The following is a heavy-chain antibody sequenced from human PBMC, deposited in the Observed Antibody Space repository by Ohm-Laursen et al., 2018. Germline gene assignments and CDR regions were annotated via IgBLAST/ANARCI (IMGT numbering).Heavy chain of an antibody. J-gene: IGHJ5*02. CDR1: GFTFSSYG. D-gene: IGHD3-22*01. CDR3: AKSAVGHYYDSSGYSLENWFDP. V-gene: IGHV3-30*18. CDR2: ISYDGSNK. Sequence: SLRLSCSASGFTFSSYGMHWVRQAPGKGLEWVAVISYDGSNKYYADSVKGRFNISRDNSKNTLYLQMNSLRAEDTAVYYCAKSAVGHYYDSSGYSLENWFDPWGQGTLVTVSS.